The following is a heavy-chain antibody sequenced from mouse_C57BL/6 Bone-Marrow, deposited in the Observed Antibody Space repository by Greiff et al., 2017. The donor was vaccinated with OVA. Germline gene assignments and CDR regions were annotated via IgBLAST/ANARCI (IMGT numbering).Heavy chain of an antibody. CDR2: ISSGSSTI. CDR3: ARKGLEVNY. D-gene: IGHD2-13*01. Sequence: DVKLVESGGGLVKPGGSLKLSCAASGFTFSDYGMHWVRQAPEKGLEWVAYISSGSSTIYYADTVKGRFTITRDNAKNTLFLQMTSLRSEDTARYYCARKGLEVNYWGQGTTLTVSS. J-gene: IGHJ2*01. CDR1: GFTFSDYG. V-gene: IGHV5-17*01.